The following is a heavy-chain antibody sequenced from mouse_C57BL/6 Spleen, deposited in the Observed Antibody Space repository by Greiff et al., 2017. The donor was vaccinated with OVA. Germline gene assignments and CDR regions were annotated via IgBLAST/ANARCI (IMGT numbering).Heavy chain of an antibody. CDR3: ARHWDENFDY. V-gene: IGHV1-58*01. J-gene: IGHJ2*01. CDR1: GSTFTSSG. CDR2: IYIGNGYT. Sequence: FQLHPSVALLVRPGSSVPMSFKSSGSTFTSSGLNLVQPRPGQGLDWIGYIYIGNGYTEYNEKFKGKATLTSDTSSSTAYMQLSSLTSEDSAIYFCARHWDENFDYWGQGTTLTVSS. D-gene: IGHD4-1*01.